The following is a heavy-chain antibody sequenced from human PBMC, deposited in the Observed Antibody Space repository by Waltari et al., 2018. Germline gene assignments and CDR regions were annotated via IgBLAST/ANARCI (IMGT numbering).Heavy chain of an antibody. J-gene: IGHJ6*02. CDR3: ARELLYCSSTSCYSRYYYYGMDV. CDR2: INHSGST. V-gene: IGHV4-34*01. CDR1: GGSFSGYY. D-gene: IGHD2-2*02. Sequence: QVQLQQWGAGLLKPSETLSLTCAVYGGSFSGYYWSWIRQPPGKGLGWIGEINHSGSTNYNPSLKSRVTISVDTSKNQFSLKLSSVTAADTAVYYCARELLYCSSTSCYSRYYYYGMDVWGQGTTVTVSS.